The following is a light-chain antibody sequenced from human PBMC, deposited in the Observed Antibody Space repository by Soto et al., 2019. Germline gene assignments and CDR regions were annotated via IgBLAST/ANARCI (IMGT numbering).Light chain of an antibody. CDR3: QQYDTSPRT. V-gene: IGKV3-20*01. CDR2: GAS. J-gene: IGKJ2*01. CDR1: QSISSY. Sequence: EIVLTQSPGTLSLSPGERATLSCRASQSISSYLAWYQQKPGRAPRLLIYGASGRATGIPDRFSGSGSGTDFTLTISRLEPEDFAVYYCQQYDTSPRTFGQGTKLE.